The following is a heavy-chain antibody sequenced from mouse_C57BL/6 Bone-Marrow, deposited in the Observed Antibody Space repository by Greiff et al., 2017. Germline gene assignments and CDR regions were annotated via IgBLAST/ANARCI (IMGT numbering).Heavy chain of an antibody. CDR3: ARDYYYGSSPLAY. CDR1: GFTFSDYG. D-gene: IGHD1-1*01. V-gene: IGHV5-17*01. Sequence: EVKVVESGGGLVKPGGSLKLSCAASGFTFSDYGMHWVRQAPEKGLEWVAYISSGSSTIYYADTVKGRFTLSRDNAKNTLFLQMTILRSEDTAMDYCARDYYYGSSPLAYWGQGTLVTVSA. CDR2: ISSGSSTI. J-gene: IGHJ3*01.